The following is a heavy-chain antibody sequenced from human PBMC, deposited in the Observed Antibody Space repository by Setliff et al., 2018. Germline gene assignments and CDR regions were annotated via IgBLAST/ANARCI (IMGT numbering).Heavy chain of an antibody. CDR2: IYPGDSDT. V-gene: IGHV5-51*01. CDR1: GYSFITYW. J-gene: IGHJ4*02. D-gene: IGHD5-12*01. Sequence: PGESLKISCTGSGYSFITYWIGWVRQMPGKGLEWMGIIYPGDSDTRYSPSFEAQITFSVDKSITTAYLQWSSLKASDTAIYYCARHRVGNSGYAIPILDFWGQGALVTVSS. CDR3: ARHRVGNSGYAIPILDF.